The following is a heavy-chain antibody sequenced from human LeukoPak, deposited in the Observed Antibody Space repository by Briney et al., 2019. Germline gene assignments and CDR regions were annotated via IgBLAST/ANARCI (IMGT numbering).Heavy chain of an antibody. D-gene: IGHD3-22*01. CDR1: GFTFSNYG. Sequence: GRSLRLSCAASGFTFSNYGMHWVRQAPGKGLEWVALIRYDGSKQDYADSVKGRFTISRDNSKNTLHLQMNSLRAEDTAVYYCARSLNGFYRGLDFWGQGTLVTVSS. V-gene: IGHV3-33*01. J-gene: IGHJ4*02. CDR3: ARSLNGFYRGLDF. CDR2: IRYDGSKQ.